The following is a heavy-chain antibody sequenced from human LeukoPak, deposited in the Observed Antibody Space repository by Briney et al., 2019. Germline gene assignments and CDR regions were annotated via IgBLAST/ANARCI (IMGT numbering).Heavy chain of an antibody. CDR2: ISSSSSYI. CDR1: GFTFSTYA. D-gene: IGHD5-12*01. Sequence: GRSLRLSCAASGFTFSTYAMHWVRQTPAKGLEWVSSISSSSSYIYYADSVKGRFTISRDNAKNSLYLQMNSLRAEDTAVYYCARARSGYDFDYWGQGTLVTVSS. J-gene: IGHJ4*02. V-gene: IGHV3-21*01. CDR3: ARARSGYDFDY.